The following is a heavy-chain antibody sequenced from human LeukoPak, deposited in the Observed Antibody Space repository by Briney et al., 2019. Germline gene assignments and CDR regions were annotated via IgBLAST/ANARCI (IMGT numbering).Heavy chain of an antibody. CDR2: INAGNGNT. CDR3: ARSLYSGSYFAAFDI. J-gene: IGHJ3*02. Sequence: ASVKVSCKASGYTFTSCAMHWVRQAPGQRLEWMGWINAGNGNTKYSQKFQGRVTIAKDTSASTAYMELSSLRSEDTAVYYCARSLYSGSYFAAFDIWGQGTMVTVSS. CDR1: GYTFTSCA. D-gene: IGHD1-26*01. V-gene: IGHV1-3*01.